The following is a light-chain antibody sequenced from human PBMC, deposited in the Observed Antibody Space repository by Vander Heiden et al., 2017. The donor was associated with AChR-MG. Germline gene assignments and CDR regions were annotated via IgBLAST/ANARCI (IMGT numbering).Light chain of an antibody. V-gene: IGLV2-14*01. CDR3: SSYTSISTLGV. Sequence: QSALPHPASVSGSPVPSLTLSCTGTSSDVGGYNSVSWYQQHPGKAPKLMIYEVSNRPAGVSNRFSGSKSGNTASLTIAGLQAEDEADYYCSSYTSISTLGVFGGGTKLTVL. CDR1: SSDVGGYNS. CDR2: EVS. J-gene: IGLJ3*02.